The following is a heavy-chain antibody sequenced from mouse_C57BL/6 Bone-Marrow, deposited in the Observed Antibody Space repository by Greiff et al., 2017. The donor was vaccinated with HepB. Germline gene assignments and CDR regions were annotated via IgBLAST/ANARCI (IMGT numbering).Heavy chain of an antibody. D-gene: IGHD1-1*01. CDR2: IDPSDSYT. CDR1: GYTFPSYW. Sequence: QVQLQQPGAELVMPGASVKLSCKASGYTFPSYWMHWVKQRPGQGLEWIGEIDPSDSYTNYNQKFKGKSTLTVDKSSSTAYMQLSSRTSEDSAVYYCARLDYGSSYGYWGQGTTLTVSS. CDR3: ARLDYGSSYGY. J-gene: IGHJ2*01. V-gene: IGHV1-69*01.